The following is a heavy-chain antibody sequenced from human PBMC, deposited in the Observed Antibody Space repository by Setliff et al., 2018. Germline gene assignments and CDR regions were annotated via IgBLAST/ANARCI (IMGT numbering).Heavy chain of an antibody. J-gene: IGHJ6*02. Sequence: GASVKVSCKASGYTFTSYYMHWVRQAPGQGLEWMGIINPSGGSTSYAQKFQGRVTMTRNTSISTAYMELSSLRSEDTAVYYCARGWRSSSWYAYYYYGMDVWGQGTTVTVSS. CDR3: ARGWRSSSWYAYYYYGMDV. D-gene: IGHD6-13*01. V-gene: IGHV1-46*01. CDR1: GYTFTSYY. CDR2: INPSGGST.